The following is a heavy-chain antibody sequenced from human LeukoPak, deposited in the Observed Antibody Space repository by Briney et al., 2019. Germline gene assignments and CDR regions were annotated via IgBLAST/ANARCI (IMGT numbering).Heavy chain of an antibody. J-gene: IGHJ4*02. CDR2: ISGSGDST. Sequence: GGSLRLSRAASGFIFSNYAMNWGRQAPGKGLEWVSVISGSGDSTNYADSVKGRLTISRENAKKNLYLQMNSLRAEYTAVYYCAKDRYSSCYFTLDYWGQGTLVTVSS. CDR1: GFIFSNYA. D-gene: IGHD6-25*01. V-gene: IGHV3-23*01. CDR3: AKDRYSSCYFTLDY.